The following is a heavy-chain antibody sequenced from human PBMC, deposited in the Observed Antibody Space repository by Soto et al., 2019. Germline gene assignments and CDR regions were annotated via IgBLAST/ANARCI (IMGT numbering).Heavy chain of an antibody. CDR1: SGSISSTIYS. CDR3: ARHHFYCTGGSCYLQAYHYYGLDV. J-gene: IGHJ6*02. D-gene: IGHD2-15*01. V-gene: IGHV4-39*01. CDR2: IFYSGST. Sequence: SETLSLTCTVSSGSISSTIYSWDWIRQPPGKGLEWIGSIFYSGSTYYNTSLKSRVTISVDPSKNQFSLKLSSVTAADTAVYYCARHHFYCTGGSCYLQAYHYYGLDVWGQGTTVTVS.